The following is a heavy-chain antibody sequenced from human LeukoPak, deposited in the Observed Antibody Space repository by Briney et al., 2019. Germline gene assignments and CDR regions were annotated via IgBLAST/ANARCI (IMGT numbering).Heavy chain of an antibody. V-gene: IGHV3-33*01. Sequence: GRSLRLSCAASGFTFSSYGMHWVRQAPGKGLEWVAVIWYDGSTKYNADSVKGRFTISRDNSKNTLYLQMNSLRAEDTAVYYCASYVLGDAFDIWGQGTMVTVSS. J-gene: IGHJ3*02. CDR2: IWYDGSTK. D-gene: IGHD3-3*02. CDR1: GFTFSSYG. CDR3: ASYVLGDAFDI.